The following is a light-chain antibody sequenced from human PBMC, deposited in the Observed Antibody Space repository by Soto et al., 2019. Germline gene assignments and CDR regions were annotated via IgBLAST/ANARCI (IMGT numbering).Light chain of an antibody. CDR3: QQSYLTPRT. V-gene: IGKV1-39*01. Sequence: IQMTQSPSSLSASVGDRVTITCRASQRVSTALSSYQHKVGRAPKLLIYAASSLQTGVRSRFSGSGSGTDFTLTSSSLQPEDFATYYCQQSYLTPRTFGQGTKLEIK. J-gene: IGKJ2*01. CDR1: QRVSTA. CDR2: AAS.